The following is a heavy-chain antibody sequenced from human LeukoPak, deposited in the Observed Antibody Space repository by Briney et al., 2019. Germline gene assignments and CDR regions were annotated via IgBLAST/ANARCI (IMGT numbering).Heavy chain of an antibody. CDR2: INHSGST. CDR3: ARGRRWLNRYFDL. D-gene: IGHD2-15*01. Sequence: KPSETLSLTCTVSGGSISSYHWSWIRQPPGKGLEWIGEINHSGSTNYNPSLKSRVTISVDTSKNQFSLKLSSVTAADTAVYYCARGRRWLNRYFDLWGRGTLVTVSS. V-gene: IGHV4-34*01. J-gene: IGHJ2*01. CDR1: GGSISSYH.